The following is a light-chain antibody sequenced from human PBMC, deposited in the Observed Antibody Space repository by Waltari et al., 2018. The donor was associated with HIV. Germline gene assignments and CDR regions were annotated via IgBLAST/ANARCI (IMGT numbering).Light chain of an antibody. CDR2: DNS. CDR1: SSNLANNY. V-gene: IGLV1-51*01. CDR3: ATWDSSLSAVV. Sequence: QSVLPQPHSVSAAPGQKVTISCSGRSSNLANNYVSWYQQLPGTAPKLLIYDNSDRPSGIPDLFSGSKSGTSATLGITGLQTGDEADYYCATWDSSLSAVVFGGGTKLTVL. J-gene: IGLJ2*01.